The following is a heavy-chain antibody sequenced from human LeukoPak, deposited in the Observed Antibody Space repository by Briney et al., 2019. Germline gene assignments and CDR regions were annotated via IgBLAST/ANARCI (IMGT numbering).Heavy chain of an antibody. CDR2: ISDGGSST. J-gene: IGHJ4*02. D-gene: IGHD2-8*02. Sequence: PGGSLRPSCAASGFSFRAYGMSWVRQAPGKGPEWVSGISDGGSSTDYADSVKGRFTISRDNSKNTLYLQLNSLRAEDAAVYYCARGGIYWSGFDYWGQGTLVTVSS. CDR3: ARGGIYWSGFDY. V-gene: IGHV3-23*01. CDR1: GFSFRAYG.